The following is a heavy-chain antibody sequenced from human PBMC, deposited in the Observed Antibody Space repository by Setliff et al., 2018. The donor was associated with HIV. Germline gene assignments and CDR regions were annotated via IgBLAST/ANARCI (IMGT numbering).Heavy chain of an antibody. CDR1: GYSVSSGYY. CDR3: VSGPLSGYGYYFDY. CDR2: FYHSGST. J-gene: IGHJ4*02. V-gene: IGHV4-38-2*01. D-gene: IGHD3-3*01. Sequence: PSETLSLTCAVSGYSVSSGYYWGWIRQPPGKGLEWIGSFYHSGSTFYNPSLKSRVTISLDTSKNQFSLKLRSVTAADTAVCYCVSGPLSGYGYYFDYWGQGALVTVS.